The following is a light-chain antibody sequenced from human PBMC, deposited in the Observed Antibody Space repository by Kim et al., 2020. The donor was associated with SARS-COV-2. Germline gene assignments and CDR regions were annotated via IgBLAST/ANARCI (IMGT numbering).Light chain of an antibody. CDR1: QDIGKD. Sequence: APVGDRVTITCRASQDIGKDLGWYQQSPGRAPKRLIYGASNLQSGVPSRFSGSGSETEFTLTINSLQPEDFATYFCLQHRTYPITFGQGTRLEIK. J-gene: IGKJ5*01. CDR3: LQHRTYPIT. CDR2: GAS. V-gene: IGKV1-17*01.